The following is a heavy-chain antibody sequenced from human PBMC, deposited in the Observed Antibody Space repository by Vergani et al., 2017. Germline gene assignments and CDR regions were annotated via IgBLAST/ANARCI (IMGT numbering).Heavy chain of an antibody. D-gene: IGHD3-22*01. V-gene: IGHV3-23*01. CDR1: GFTFSSYA. Sequence: EVQLLESGGGLVQPGGSLRLSCAASGFTFSSYAMSWVRQAPGKGLEWVSGISGSGGSTYYADSVKGRFTISRDNSKNTLYLQMNSLRAEDTAVYYCAKESWEHNYYDSSGYYNYWGQGTLVTVSS. J-gene: IGHJ4*02. CDR3: AKESWEHNYYDSSGYYNY. CDR2: ISGSGGST.